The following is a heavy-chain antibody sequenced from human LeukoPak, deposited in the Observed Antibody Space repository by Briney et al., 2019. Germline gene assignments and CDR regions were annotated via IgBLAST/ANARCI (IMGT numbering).Heavy chain of an antibody. CDR1: GFTFDDYG. CDR3: ARDRARIAAAGLIYYFDY. CDR2: INWNGGST. D-gene: IGHD6-13*01. V-gene: IGHV3-20*04. Sequence: GRSLRLSCAASGFTFDDYGMSWVRQAPGKGLEWVSGINWNGGSTGYADSVKGRFTISRDNAKNSLYLQMNSLRAEDTALYYCARDRARIAAAGLIYYFDYWGQGTLVTVSS. J-gene: IGHJ4*02.